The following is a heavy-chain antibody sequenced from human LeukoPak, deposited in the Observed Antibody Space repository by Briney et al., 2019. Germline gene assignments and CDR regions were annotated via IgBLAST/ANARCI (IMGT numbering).Heavy chain of an antibody. V-gene: IGHV4-59*11. CDR2: IYYSGST. CDR3: AREDIEAAAGTLDP. D-gene: IGHD6-13*01. Sequence: PSETLSLTCTVSGGSISSHYWSWIRQPPGKGLEWIGYIYYSGSTNYNPSLKSRVTISVDTSKNQFSLKLSSVTAADTAVYYCAREDIEAAAGTLDPWGQGTLVTVSS. CDR1: GGSISSHY. J-gene: IGHJ5*02.